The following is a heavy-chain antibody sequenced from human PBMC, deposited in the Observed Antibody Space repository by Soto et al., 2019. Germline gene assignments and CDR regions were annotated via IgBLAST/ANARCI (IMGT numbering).Heavy chain of an antibody. J-gene: IGHJ6*02. V-gene: IGHV1-18*01. D-gene: IGHD3-3*01. CDR1: GYTFTSYG. CDR3: ARLVDDFWSGYSTSMDV. Sequence: QVQLVQSGAEVKKPGASVKVSCKASGYTFTSYGISWVRQAPGQGLEWMGWISAYNGNTNYAQKLQDRVTMTTDTSTSTAYMELRSLRSDDTAVYYCARLVDDFWSGYSTSMDVWGQGTTVTVSS. CDR2: ISAYNGNT.